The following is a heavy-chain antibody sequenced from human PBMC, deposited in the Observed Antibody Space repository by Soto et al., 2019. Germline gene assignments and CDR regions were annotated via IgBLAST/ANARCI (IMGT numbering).Heavy chain of an antibody. D-gene: IGHD2-15*01. Sequence: LRLSCAASGFTFSSYNMNWVRQARGKGLEWVSSISSSSSYIYYADSVKGRFTISRDNAKNSLYLQMNSLRAEDTAVYYCASWGYCSGDSCYRPYYYAMDVWGQGXTVTVYS. CDR2: ISSSSSYI. CDR3: ASWGYCSGDSCYRPYYYAMDV. V-gene: IGHV3-21*01. CDR1: GFTFSSYN. J-gene: IGHJ6*02.